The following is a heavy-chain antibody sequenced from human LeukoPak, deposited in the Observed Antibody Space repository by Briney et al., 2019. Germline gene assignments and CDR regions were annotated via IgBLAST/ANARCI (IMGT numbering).Heavy chain of an antibody. V-gene: IGHV1-2*02. D-gene: IGHD2-2*01. CDR1: GYTFTDYY. CDR3: ARDKPATIYYFDY. J-gene: IGHJ4*02. Sequence: ASVKVSCKTSGYTFTDYYMHWVRQAPGQGLEWMGWINPNSGGTNYAQKFQGRVTMTRDTSISTAYMELSRLRSDDTAVYYCARDKPATIYYFDYWGQGTLVTVSS. CDR2: INPNSGGT.